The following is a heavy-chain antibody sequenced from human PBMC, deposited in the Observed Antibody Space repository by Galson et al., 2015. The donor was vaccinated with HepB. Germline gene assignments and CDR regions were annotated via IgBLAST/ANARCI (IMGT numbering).Heavy chain of an antibody. CDR2: IKSKIFGGTT. J-gene: IGHJ5*02. CDR3: ATGEGGHSS. CDR1: GFTFSNAW. D-gene: IGHD5-18*01. V-gene: IGHV3-15*07. Sequence: SLRLSCATSGFTFSNAWMNWVRPAPGKGLEWVGRIKSKIFGGTTDYAAKLKGRVTLSRDDSKGMVYLEMINLKIEDTAVFYCATGEGGHSSWGQGTLVTVSS.